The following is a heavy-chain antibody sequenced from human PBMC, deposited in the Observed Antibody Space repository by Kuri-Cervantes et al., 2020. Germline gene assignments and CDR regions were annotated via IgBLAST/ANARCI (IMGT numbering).Heavy chain of an antibody. J-gene: IGHJ4*02. V-gene: IGHV3-9*01. Sequence: SLKISCAASGFTLDDYAMHWVRQAPGKGLEWVSGINWNSGSIGYADSVKGRFTISRDNAKNSLYLQMNSLRDEDTAAYYCAREVDYYDSSGYPTGLDYWGQGTLVTVSS. CDR1: GFTLDDYA. CDR3: AREVDYYDSSGYPTGLDY. D-gene: IGHD3-22*01. CDR2: INWNSGSI.